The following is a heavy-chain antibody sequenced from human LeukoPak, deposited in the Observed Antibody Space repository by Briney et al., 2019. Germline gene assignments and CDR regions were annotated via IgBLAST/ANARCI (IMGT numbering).Heavy chain of an antibody. J-gene: IGHJ4*02. CDR2: VYYSGST. D-gene: IGHD3-3*01. V-gene: IGHV4-61*01. Sequence: SETLSLTCTVSGGSVSSGNYYWSWIRQPPGKGLEWIGYVYYSGSTNYNPSLKSRVTISLDPSKNQFSLKLSSVTAADTAVYYCARDFGSWGQGTLVTVSS. CDR1: GGSVSSGNYY. CDR3: ARDFGS.